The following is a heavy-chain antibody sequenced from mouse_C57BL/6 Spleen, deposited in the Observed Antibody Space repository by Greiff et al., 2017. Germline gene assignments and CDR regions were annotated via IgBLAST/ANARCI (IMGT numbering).Heavy chain of an antibody. CDR2: ILPGSGST. Sequence: VQLQQSGAELMKPGASVKLSCKATGYTFTGYWIEWVKQRPGHGLEWIGEILPGSGSTTYNEKFKGKGTFTANKSSNTAYMQISSLTTEDSAIYYCARRGSSTYYAMDYWGQGTSVTVSS. V-gene: IGHV1-9*01. CDR3: ARRGSSTYYAMDY. D-gene: IGHD1-1*01. CDR1: GYTFTGYW. J-gene: IGHJ4*01.